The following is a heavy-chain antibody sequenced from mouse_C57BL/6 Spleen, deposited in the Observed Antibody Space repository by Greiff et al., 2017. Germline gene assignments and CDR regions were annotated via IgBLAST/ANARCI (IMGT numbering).Heavy chain of an antibody. CDR1: GYTFTSYW. V-gene: IGHV1-61*01. D-gene: IGHD2-5*01. CDR3: AMEYSNYGDY. Sequence: VQLQQPGAELVRPGSSVKLSCKASGYTFTSYWMDWVKQRPGQGLEWIGNIYPSDSETHYNQKFKDKATLTVDKSSSTAYMQLSSLTSEDSAVYYGAMEYSNYGDYWGQGTTLTVSS. J-gene: IGHJ2*01. CDR2: IYPSDSET.